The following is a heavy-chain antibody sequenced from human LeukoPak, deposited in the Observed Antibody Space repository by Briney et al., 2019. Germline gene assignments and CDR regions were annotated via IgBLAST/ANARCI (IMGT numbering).Heavy chain of an antibody. CDR3: ATGLRAAGPSHTGIKDY. CDR2: INAGNGNT. D-gene: IGHD6-13*01. J-gene: IGHJ4*02. CDR1: GYTFTSYA. V-gene: IGHV1-3*01. Sequence: ASVQVSCQASGYTFTSYAMHWVRQAPGQRLEWMGWINAGNGNTKYSQKFQGRVTITRDTSASTAYMELSSLRSEDTAVYYCATGLRAAGPSHTGIKDYWGQGTLVTVSS.